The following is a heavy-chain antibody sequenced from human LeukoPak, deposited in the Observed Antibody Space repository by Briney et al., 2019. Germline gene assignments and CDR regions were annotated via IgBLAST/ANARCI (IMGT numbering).Heavy chain of an antibody. CDR1: GFTFSSYS. V-gene: IGHV3-21*01. D-gene: IGHD3-9*01. J-gene: IGHJ4*02. CDR3: AREYYDIVTGYSLDDY. CDR2: ISSSSSYI. Sequence: GGSLRLSCAASGFTFSSYSMNWVRQAPGKGLEWVSSISSSSSYIYYADSVKGRFTISRDNAKNSLYLQMNSLRAEDTAVYYCAREYYDIVTGYSLDDYWGQGALVTVSS.